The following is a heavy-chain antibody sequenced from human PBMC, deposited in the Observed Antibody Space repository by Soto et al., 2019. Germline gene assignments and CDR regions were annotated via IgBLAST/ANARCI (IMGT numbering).Heavy chain of an antibody. D-gene: IGHD2-15*01. CDR2: IDYSGRS. CDR3: ASTPDH. J-gene: IGHJ4*02. CDR1: GGSISSGGCF. V-gene: IGHV4-31*03. Sequence: QVQLQESGPGLVKPSQTLSLTCTVSGGSISSGGCFWSWIRQHPGKGLESIGYIDYSGRSYHNPSLKSRVTILVDTSKNQFSLRLSSVTAADTAVYYCASTPDHWGQGPLVSVSS.